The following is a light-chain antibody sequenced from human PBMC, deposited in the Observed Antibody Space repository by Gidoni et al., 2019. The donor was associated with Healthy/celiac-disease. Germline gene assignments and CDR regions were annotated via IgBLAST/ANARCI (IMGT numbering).Light chain of an antibody. J-gene: IGKJ3*01. CDR1: QSVLYSSNNKNY. V-gene: IGKV4-1*01. CDR3: QQYYSTPLT. Sequence: DIVMTQEPDSLAVSLGERATINCKSSQSVLYSSNNKNYLAWSQQKPGQPPKLLIYWASTRESGVPDRFSGSGSWTDFTLPISSLQAEDVAVYYCQQYYSTPLTFGPGTKVDIK. CDR2: WAS.